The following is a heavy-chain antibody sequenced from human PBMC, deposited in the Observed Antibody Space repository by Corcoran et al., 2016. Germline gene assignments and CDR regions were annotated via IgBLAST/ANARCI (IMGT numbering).Heavy chain of an antibody. Sequence: QVQLQQWGAGLLKPSETLSLTSAVYGGSFSGYYRSWIRQPPGKGLEWIGAINHSGSTNYNPSLKSRVTISLDTSKNQFSLNLSSVTAADTAVYYCARLTGDYFDYWGQGTLVTVSS. V-gene: IGHV4-34*01. CDR2: INHSGST. CDR3: ARLTGDYFDY. D-gene: IGHD4-17*01. CDR1: GGSFSGYY. J-gene: IGHJ4*02.